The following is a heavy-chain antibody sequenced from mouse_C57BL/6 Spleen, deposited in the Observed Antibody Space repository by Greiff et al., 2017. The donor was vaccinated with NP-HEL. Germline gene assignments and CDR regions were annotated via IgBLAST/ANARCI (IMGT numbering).Heavy chain of an antibody. J-gene: IGHJ2*01. CDR1: GYTFTSYW. CDR3: ARHNYYGSSFDFEC. Sequence: VQLQQPGAELVKPGASVKLSCKASGYTFTSYWMQWVKQRPGQGLEWIGEIDPSDSYTNYNQKFKGKATLTVDTSSSTAYMQLSSLTSEDSAVYYGARHNYYGSSFDFECWGKGTTLSVSS. V-gene: IGHV1-50*01. CDR2: IDPSDSYT. D-gene: IGHD1-1*01.